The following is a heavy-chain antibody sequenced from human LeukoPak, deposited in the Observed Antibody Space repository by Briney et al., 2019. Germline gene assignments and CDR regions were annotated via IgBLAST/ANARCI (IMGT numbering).Heavy chain of an antibody. J-gene: IGHJ6*03. Sequence: SETLSLTCAVYGGSFSGYYWSWIRQPPGKGLEWIGETNHSGSTNYNPSLKSRVTISVDTSKNQFSLKLSSVTAADTAVYYCARGTGTVYYYYYYYMDVWGKGTTVTVSS. V-gene: IGHV4-34*01. CDR3: ARGTGTVYYYYYYYMDV. CDR1: GGSFSGYY. CDR2: TNHSGST. D-gene: IGHD1-1*01.